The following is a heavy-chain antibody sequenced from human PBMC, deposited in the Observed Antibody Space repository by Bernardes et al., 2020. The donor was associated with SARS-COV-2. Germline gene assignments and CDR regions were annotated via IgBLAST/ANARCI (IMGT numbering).Heavy chain of an antibody. Sequence: ETLSLTCNVSGASITSFYWSWIRQPPGKGLEWIGYVFRSGTTKYNPSLESRVTMSVDTSTDQFSLKLTSVTAADTAVYFCARNRVGGQINGWYPDVWGQGILVTVS. J-gene: IGHJ4*02. CDR3: ARNRVGGQINGWYPDV. CDR1: GASITSFY. CDR2: VFRSGTT. V-gene: IGHV4-59*01. D-gene: IGHD6-19*01.